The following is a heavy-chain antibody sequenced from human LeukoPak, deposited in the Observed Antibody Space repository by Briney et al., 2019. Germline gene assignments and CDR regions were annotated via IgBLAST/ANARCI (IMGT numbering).Heavy chain of an antibody. CDR2: IWYDGSDK. V-gene: IGHV3-33*01. CDR1: GFTFSTYG. CDR3: ARYSSSWYSIDY. D-gene: IGHD6-13*01. J-gene: IGHJ4*02. Sequence: PGRSLRLSCAASGFTFSTYGMHWVRQAPGKGLEWVAVIWYDGSDKYYADSVKGRSTISRDKSKNTLYLQMNSLRAEDTAVYYCARYSSSWYSIDYWGQGTLVTVSS.